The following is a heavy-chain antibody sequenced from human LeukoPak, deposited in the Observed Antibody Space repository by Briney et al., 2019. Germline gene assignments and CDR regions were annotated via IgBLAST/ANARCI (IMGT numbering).Heavy chain of an antibody. J-gene: IGHJ4*02. Sequence: PSETLSLTCAVYGGSFSGYYWSWIRQPPGKGLEWNGEINHSGSTNYNPSLKSRVTISVDTSKNQFSLKLSSVTAADTAVYYCARGLGVAVAVPFGARYYFDYWGQGTLVTVSS. CDR1: GGSFSGYY. D-gene: IGHD6-19*01. CDR3: ARGLGVAVAVPFGARYYFDY. CDR2: INHSGST. V-gene: IGHV4-34*01.